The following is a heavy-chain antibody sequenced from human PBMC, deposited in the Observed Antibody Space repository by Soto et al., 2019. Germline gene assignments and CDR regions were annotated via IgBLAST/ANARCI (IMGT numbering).Heavy chain of an antibody. CDR1: DDSINSDKYY. V-gene: IGHV4-39*01. CDR3: ARLEGLATISYYFDF. Sequence: QLQLQESGPGLVKPSETLSLTCSVSDDSINSDKYYWGWIRQPPGKGLEWIGSIYYRGNAYYNPSLQIRVTISIDKSKSQFSLKLNSVTAADSAVYFCARLEGLATISYYFDFWGPGALVTVSS. J-gene: IGHJ4*02. CDR2: IYYRGNA. D-gene: IGHD5-12*01.